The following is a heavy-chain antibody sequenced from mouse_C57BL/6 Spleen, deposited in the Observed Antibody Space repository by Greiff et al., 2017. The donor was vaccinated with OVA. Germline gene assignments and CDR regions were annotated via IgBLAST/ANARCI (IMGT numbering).Heavy chain of an antibody. J-gene: IGHJ4*01. CDR1: GFSFNTYA. V-gene: IGHV10-1*01. CDR3: VRHISKSYAMDY. CDR2: IRSKSNNYAT. Sequence: EVKLMESGGGLVQPKGSLKLSCAASGFSFNTYAMNWVRQAPGKGLEWVARIRSKSNNYATYYADSVKDRFTISRDDSESMLYLQMNNLKTEDTAMYYCVRHISKSYAMDYWGQGTSVTVSS.